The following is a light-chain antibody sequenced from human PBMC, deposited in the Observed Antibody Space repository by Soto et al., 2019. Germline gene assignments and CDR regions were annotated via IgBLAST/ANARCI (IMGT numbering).Light chain of an antibody. Sequence: QSVLTQPPSVSGAPGQRVTISCTGSRSNIGAGYDVHWYQQLPGTAPKLLIYGNSNRPSGVPHRFAGSKSGTSASLAITGLQAEDEADYYCQSYDSSRSGVVFGGGTKLTVL. J-gene: IGLJ2*01. CDR1: RSNIGAGYD. CDR3: QSYDSSRSGVV. V-gene: IGLV1-40*01. CDR2: GNS.